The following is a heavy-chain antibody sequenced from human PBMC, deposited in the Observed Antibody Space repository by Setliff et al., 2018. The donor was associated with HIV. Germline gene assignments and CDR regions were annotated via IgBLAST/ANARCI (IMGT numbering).Heavy chain of an antibody. CDR1: NESFSDYY. V-gene: IGHV4-34*01. CDR3: VGGFWSGPLFDP. CDR2: IYYFGAT. J-gene: IGHJ5*01. Sequence: SETLSLTCAVYNESFSDYYWGWIRQPPGTGLEWIGSIYYFGATYYNPSLKSRASISLDTSENQFSLKLYSVTAADTAVYYCVGGFWSGPLFDPWGRGTLVTVSS. D-gene: IGHD3-3*01.